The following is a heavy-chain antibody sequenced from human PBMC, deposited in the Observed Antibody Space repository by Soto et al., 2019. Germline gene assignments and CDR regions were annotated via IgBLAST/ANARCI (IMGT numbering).Heavy chain of an antibody. Sequence: EVQLVESGGGLVQPGGSLRLSCAASGFTFIGYWMHWVRQGPGKGLVWVSRLNNDGSDTTYADSVKGRFTIARDNAKNMLYLQMNSLRVDDTAVYYCASDESMVRERWFDPWGQGTLVTVSS. CDR3: ASDESMVRERWFDP. V-gene: IGHV3-74*01. D-gene: IGHD1-26*01. CDR1: GFTFIGYW. J-gene: IGHJ5*02. CDR2: LNNDGSDT.